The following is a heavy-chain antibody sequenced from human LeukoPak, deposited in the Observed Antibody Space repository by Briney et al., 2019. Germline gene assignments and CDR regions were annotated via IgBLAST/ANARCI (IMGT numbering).Heavy chain of an antibody. CDR2: ISYDGSNK. Sequence: GRSLRLSCAASGFTLRTYAMHWVRQAPGSGLEWVAVISYDGSNKIYADSLKGRFSISRDNSKNTLYLQMNSLRAEDPAVYYCARSYWNGNYYYSGLDVWGQGTTVIVSS. CDR1: GFTLRTYA. J-gene: IGHJ6*02. D-gene: IGHD1-1*01. V-gene: IGHV3-30*04. CDR3: ARSYWNGNYYYSGLDV.